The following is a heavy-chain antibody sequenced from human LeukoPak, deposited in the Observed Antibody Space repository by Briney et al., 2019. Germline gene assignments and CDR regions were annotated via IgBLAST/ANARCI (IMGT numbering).Heavy chain of an antibody. CDR1: GFTFSGHF. Sequence: GGSLRLSCSASGFTFSGHFMHWVRQAPGKGLEYVSSISINGDKTYYADSVKGRFTISRDNSKNTLYLQMNSLRAEDTAVYYCAKDYQGYYYGMDVWGQGTTVTVSS. D-gene: IGHD2-2*01. CDR2: ISINGDKT. CDR3: AKDYQGYYYGMDV. J-gene: IGHJ6*02. V-gene: IGHV3-64*04.